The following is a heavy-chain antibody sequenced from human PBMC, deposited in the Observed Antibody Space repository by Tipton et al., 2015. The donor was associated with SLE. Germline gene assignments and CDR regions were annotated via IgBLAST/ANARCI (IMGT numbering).Heavy chain of an antibody. CDR2: IYHSGST. D-gene: IGHD3-16*01. J-gene: IGHJ3*02. Sequence: TLSLTCAVSGGSISSGGYSWSWIRQPPGKGLEWIGYIYHSGSTYYNPSLKSRVTISVDRSKNQFSLKLSSVTAADTAVYYCARGWGGPDAFDIWGQGTMVIVSS. CDR3: ARGWGGPDAFDI. V-gene: IGHV4-30-2*01. CDR1: GGSISSGGYS.